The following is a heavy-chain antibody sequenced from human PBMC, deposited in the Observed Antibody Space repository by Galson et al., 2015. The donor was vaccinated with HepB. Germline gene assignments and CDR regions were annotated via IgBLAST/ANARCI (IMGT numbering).Heavy chain of an antibody. V-gene: IGHV4-39*07. CDR1: GGSISSSSYY. CDR2: IYYSGST. J-gene: IGHJ4*02. CDR3: ASHKPFGISSSSPKFDY. D-gene: IGHD6-6*01. Sequence: SETLSLTCTVSGGSISSSSYYWGWIRQPPGKGLEWIGSIYYSGSTYYNPSLKSRVTISVGRSKNQFSLKLSSVTAADTAVYYCASHKPFGISSSSPKFDYWGQGTLVTVSS.